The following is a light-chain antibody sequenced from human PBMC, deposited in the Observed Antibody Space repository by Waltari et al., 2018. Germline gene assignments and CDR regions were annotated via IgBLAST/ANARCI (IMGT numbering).Light chain of an antibody. CDR1: SNNVGHQR. Sequence: QAGLTQPPSVSKGLRQTATLTCTGNSNNVGHQRAAWLQHHPCHPPKLLSYRDFNRPSGISERFSASRSGNTASLTISGLQPEDEADYYCSAWDSSVSAVVFGGGTKLTVL. CDR3: SAWDSSVSAVV. CDR2: RDF. J-gene: IGLJ2*01. V-gene: IGLV10-54*01.